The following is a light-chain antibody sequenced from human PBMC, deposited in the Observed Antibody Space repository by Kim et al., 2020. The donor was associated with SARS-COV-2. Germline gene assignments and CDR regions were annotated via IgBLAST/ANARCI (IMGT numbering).Light chain of an antibody. CDR1: SSNIGRSY. CDR3: AAWDDSLSGHWV. CDR2: RNN. Sequence: ELTQPPSASGTPGQRVTISCSGSSSNIGRSYVYWYQQLPGTAPKLLIFRNNQRPSGVPDRFSGSKSGTSASLAISGLRSEDEADYYCAAWDDSLSGHWVFGGGTQLTVL. J-gene: IGLJ3*02. V-gene: IGLV1-47*01.